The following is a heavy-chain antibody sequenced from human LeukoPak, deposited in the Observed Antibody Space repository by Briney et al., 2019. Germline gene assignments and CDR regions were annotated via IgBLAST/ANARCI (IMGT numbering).Heavy chain of an antibody. CDR2: IYYSGST. D-gene: IGHD3-22*01. V-gene: IGHV4-59*01. Sequence: SETLSLTCTVSGGSISSYYWSWIRQPPGKGLEWIGYIYYSGSTNYNPSLKSRVTISVDTSKNQLSLKLSSVTAADTAVYYCARGSYYYDSSGYYLVGPWGQGTLVTVSS. CDR3: ARGSYYYDSSGYYLVGP. CDR1: GGSISSYY. J-gene: IGHJ5*02.